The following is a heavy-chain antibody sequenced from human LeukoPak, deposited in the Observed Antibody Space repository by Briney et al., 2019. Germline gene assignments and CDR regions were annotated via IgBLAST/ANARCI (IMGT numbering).Heavy chain of an antibody. J-gene: IGHJ4*02. V-gene: IGHV3-33*01. Sequence: GGSLRLSCAASGFTFSSYGVHWVRQAPGKGLEWVAVICYDGSNKYYADSVRGRFTISRDNSKNTLYLRMNSLRAEDTAVYYCARVNSHPYDILTGYLDYWGQGTLVTVSS. CDR1: GFTFSSYG. CDR2: ICYDGSNK. D-gene: IGHD3-9*01. CDR3: ARVNSHPYDILTGYLDY.